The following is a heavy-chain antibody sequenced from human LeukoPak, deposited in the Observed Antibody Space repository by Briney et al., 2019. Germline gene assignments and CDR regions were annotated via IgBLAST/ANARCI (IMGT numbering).Heavy chain of an antibody. CDR3: TKRLYSSGWSAFDI. CDR1: GFTFSNYP. D-gene: IGHD6-19*01. CDR2: IVTSGDT. Sequence: PGGSLRLSCAASGFTFSNYPMNWVRQAPGKGLEWVSSIVTSGDTFHADSVKGRFTISRDNSKNTLYLQMNSLRAEDTAIYYCTKRLYSSGWSAFDIWGQGTLVTVSS. J-gene: IGHJ4*02. V-gene: IGHV3-23*05.